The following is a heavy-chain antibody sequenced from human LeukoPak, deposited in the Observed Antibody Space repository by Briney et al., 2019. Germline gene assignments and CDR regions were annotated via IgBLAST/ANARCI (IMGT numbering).Heavy chain of an antibody. CDR1: GFTFSSYG. V-gene: IGHV3-33*01. Sequence: GGSLRLSCAASGFTFSSYGMHWVRQAPGKGLEWVAVIWYDGSNKYYADSVKGRFTISRDNSKNTLYLQMNSLRAEDTAVYYCAREVALAAAYLDYWGQGTLVTVSS. D-gene: IGHD6-13*01. J-gene: IGHJ4*02. CDR2: IWYDGSNK. CDR3: AREVALAAAYLDY.